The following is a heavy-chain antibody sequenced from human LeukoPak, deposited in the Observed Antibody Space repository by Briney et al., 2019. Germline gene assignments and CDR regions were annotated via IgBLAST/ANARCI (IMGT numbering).Heavy chain of an antibody. CDR2: IIPLKGTS. Sequence: ASVKVSCKASGATLSDHVISWVRQAPGHGLEWMGGIIPLKGTSKLTQKLQDRATISADESTNTVYMEVRSLRSEETALYYCATYDVLTGFEYWGQGTLVIVSS. V-gene: IGHV1-69*13. CDR1: GATLSDHV. CDR3: ATYDVLTGFEY. J-gene: IGHJ4*02. D-gene: IGHD3-9*01.